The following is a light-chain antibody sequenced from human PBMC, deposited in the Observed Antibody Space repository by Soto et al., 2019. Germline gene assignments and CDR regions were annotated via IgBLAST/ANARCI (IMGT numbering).Light chain of an antibody. J-gene: IGKJ4*01. V-gene: IGKV1-5*03. CDR1: QSISSW. CDR3: QQYDNLPLT. CDR2: KAS. Sequence: DIQRTQSPSTLSASVGDRVTITCRASQSISSWLAWYQQKPGKAPKLLIYKASSLESGVPSRFSGSGSGTEFTLTISSLQPDDFATYYCQQYDNLPLTFGGGTKVDIK.